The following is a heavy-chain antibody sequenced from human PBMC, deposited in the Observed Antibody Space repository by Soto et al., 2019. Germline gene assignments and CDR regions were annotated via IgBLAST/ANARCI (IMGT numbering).Heavy chain of an antibody. CDR3: ATVHNTSRSFDY. J-gene: IGHJ4*02. CDR2: TGATGRTT. CDR1: GFTFNIYA. Sequence: GGSLRLSCAASGFTFNIYAMTWVRQAPGKRLEWVSTTGATGRTTYYADSVKGRFTVSRDNSKNTLDLQMSNLRAEDTAVYYCATVHNTSRSFDYWGQGTLVTVPQ. V-gene: IGHV3-23*01. D-gene: IGHD1-20*01.